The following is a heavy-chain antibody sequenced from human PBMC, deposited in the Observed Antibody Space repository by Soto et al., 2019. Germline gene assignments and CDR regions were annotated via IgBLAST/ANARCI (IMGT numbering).Heavy chain of an antibody. Sequence: QVQLVQSGAEVKKPGASVKVSCKASGYIFTAYYIHWVRQAPGQGLEWMGWINPNSGGTKYEQKFQGWVTMTRDTSSSTAYMELSRLRSDDTAVYYCARVGATYAFDIWGQGTMVTVSS. CDR3: ARVGATYAFDI. CDR2: INPNSGGT. CDR1: GYIFTAYY. J-gene: IGHJ3*02. V-gene: IGHV1-2*04. D-gene: IGHD1-26*01.